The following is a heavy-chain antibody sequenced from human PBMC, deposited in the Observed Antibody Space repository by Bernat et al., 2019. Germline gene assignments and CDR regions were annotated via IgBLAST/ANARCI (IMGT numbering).Heavy chain of an antibody. CDR3: AKARYTNTWPQFDS. V-gene: IGHV3-23*01. CDR2: IGGGGVNT. Sequence: EVQLLESGGGLVQPGGSLRLSCAASGFTFSSYAMHWVRQAPGKGLEWVSVIGGGGVNTNYADSVKGRFTISRDNSRTTLSLQMNSLRADDTAVYYCAKARYTNTWPQFDSWGQGTLVTVSS. D-gene: IGHD2-2*02. J-gene: IGHJ4*02. CDR1: GFTFSSYA.